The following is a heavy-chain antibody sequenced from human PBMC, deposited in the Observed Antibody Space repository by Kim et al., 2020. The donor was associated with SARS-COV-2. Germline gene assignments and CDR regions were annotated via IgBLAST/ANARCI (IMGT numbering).Heavy chain of an antibody. CDR1: GGSISSGDYY. CDR3: AVGYCSGGSCSVDY. Sequence: SETLSLTCTVSGGSISSGDYYWSWIRQPPGKGLEWIGYIYYSGSTYYNPSLKSRVTISVDTSKNQFSLKLSSVTAADTAVYYCAVGYCSGGSCSVDYWGQGTLVTVSS. D-gene: IGHD2-15*01. CDR2: IYYSGST. J-gene: IGHJ4*02. V-gene: IGHV4-30-4*01.